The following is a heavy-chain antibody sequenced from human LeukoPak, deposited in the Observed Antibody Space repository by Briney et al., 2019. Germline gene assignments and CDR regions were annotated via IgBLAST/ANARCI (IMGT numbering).Heavy chain of an antibody. CDR2: IYTSGST. V-gene: IGHV4-61*02. Sequence: SQTLSLTCTVSGGSISSGSYYWSWIRQPAGKGLEWIGRIYTSGSTNHNPSLKSRVTISVDTSKNQFSLKLSSVTAADTAVYYCARTSVYGDYWGQGTLVTVSS. CDR3: ARTSVYGDY. CDR1: GGSISSGSYY. J-gene: IGHJ4*02. D-gene: IGHD5/OR15-5a*01.